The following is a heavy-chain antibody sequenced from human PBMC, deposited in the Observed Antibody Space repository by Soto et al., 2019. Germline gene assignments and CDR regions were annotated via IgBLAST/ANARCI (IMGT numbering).Heavy chain of an antibody. CDR2: INHSGST. J-gene: IGHJ5*02. D-gene: IGHD3-10*01. Sequence: SETLSLTCAVYGGSFSGYYWSWIRQPPGKGLEWIGEINHSGSTNYNPSLKSRVTISVDTSKNQFSLKLSSVTAADTAVYYCARDRGVLLWFGELGWFDPWGQGTLVTVSS. V-gene: IGHV4-34*01. CDR1: GGSFSGYY. CDR3: ARDRGVLLWFGELGWFDP.